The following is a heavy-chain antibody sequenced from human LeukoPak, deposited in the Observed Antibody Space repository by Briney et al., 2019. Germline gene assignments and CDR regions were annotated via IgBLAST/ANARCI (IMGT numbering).Heavy chain of an antibody. CDR1: GFTFSSYS. J-gene: IGHJ4*02. CDR3: ARDSLSSSSSNFDY. V-gene: IGHV3-48*01. CDR2: ISSSSSTI. D-gene: IGHD6-6*01. Sequence: GGFLRLSCAASGFTFSSYSMNWVRQAPGKGLEWVSYISSSSSTIYYADSVKGRFTISRDNAKNSLYLQMNSLRAEDTAVYYCARDSLSSSSSNFDYWGQGTLVTVSS.